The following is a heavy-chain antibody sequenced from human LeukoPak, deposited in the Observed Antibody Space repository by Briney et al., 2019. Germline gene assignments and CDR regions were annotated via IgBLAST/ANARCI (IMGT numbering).Heavy chain of an antibody. CDR3: ARDLTTASDH. J-gene: IGHJ4*02. V-gene: IGHV3-11*04. Sequence: GGSLRLPCAASGFAFSGYYMSWIRQAPGKGLEWVSYISGGSTTIYYADSVKGRFTISRDNTKNSLYLQMNSLRAEDTAVYYCARDLTTASDHWGQGTLVTVS. CDR2: ISGGSTTI. D-gene: IGHD4-17*01. CDR1: GFAFSGYY.